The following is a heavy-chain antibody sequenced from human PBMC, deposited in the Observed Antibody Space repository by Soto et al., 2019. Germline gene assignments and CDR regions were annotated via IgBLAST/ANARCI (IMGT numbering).Heavy chain of an antibody. V-gene: IGHV3-23*01. CDR3: AADHYSNYVKGYSSSFRLCHY. CDR2: ISGSGGST. D-gene: IGHD6-13*01. CDR1: GFTFSSYA. J-gene: IGHJ4*02. Sequence: GGSLRLSCAASGFTFSSYAMSWVRQAPGKGLEWVSAISGSGGSTYYADSVKGRFTISRDNSKNTLYLQMNSLRAEDTAVYYCAADHYSNYVKGYSSSFRLCHYWGQGTLVTVSS.